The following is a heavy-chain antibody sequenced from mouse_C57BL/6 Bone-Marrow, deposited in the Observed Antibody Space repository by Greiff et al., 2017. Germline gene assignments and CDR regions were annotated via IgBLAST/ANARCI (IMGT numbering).Heavy chain of an antibody. D-gene: IGHD2-3*01. J-gene: IGHJ3*01. V-gene: IGHV14-4*01. CDR3: TTWRWLLEAY. CDR1: GFNIKDDY. CDR2: IDPENGDT. Sequence: EVQLQQSGAELVRPGASVQLSCTASGFNIKDDYMHWVKQRHEQGLEWIGWIDPENGDTEYASKFQGKATITADTSSNTAYLQRSSRTSEDAAVYYDTTWRWLLEAYGGQGTLVTVTA.